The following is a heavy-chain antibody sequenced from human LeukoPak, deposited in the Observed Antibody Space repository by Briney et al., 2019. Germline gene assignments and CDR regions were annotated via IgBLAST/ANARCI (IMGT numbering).Heavy chain of an antibody. V-gene: IGHV3-21*01. CDR2: ISSSSSYI. CDR1: GFTFSSYS. CDR3: ARPVDTAMVTWYFSY. J-gene: IGHJ4*02. Sequence: GGSLRLSCAASGFTFSSYSMNWVRQAPGKGLEWVSSISSSSSYIYYADSVKGRFTISRDNAKNSLYLQMNSLRAEDTAVYYCARPVDTAMVTWYFSYWGQGTLVTVPS. D-gene: IGHD5-18*01.